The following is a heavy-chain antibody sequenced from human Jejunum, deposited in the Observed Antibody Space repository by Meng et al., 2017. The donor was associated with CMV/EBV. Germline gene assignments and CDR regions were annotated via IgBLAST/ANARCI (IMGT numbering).Heavy chain of an antibody. CDR3: ARDKWTGELDY. CDR1: GYTFTSYG. Sequence: QVQLVQSGDEVKKPGGSVKVSCKTSGYTFTSYGISWVRQAPGQGLEWMGWIGAYNYHTKYAQKLQDRVTVTIDIPTATGYLELTSLTSDDTAVYYCARDKWTGELDYWGQGTLVTVSS. J-gene: IGHJ4*02. CDR2: IGAYNYHT. V-gene: IGHV1-18*01. D-gene: IGHD3-16*01.